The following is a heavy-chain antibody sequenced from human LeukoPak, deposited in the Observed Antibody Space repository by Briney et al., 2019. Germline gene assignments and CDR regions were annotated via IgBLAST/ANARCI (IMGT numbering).Heavy chain of an antibody. CDR1: GFTLSNHY. CDR2: ISSSSNYI. Sequence: GGSLRLSCAASGFTLSNHYMHWVRQAPGKGLEWVSSISSSSNYIYYADSVRGRFTISRDNAKNSLYLQMNSLRVEDTAVYYCAKAWWYSSSLGLSRTDWFDPWGQGTLVTVSS. D-gene: IGHD6-13*01. CDR3: AKAWWYSSSLGLSRTDWFDP. J-gene: IGHJ5*02. V-gene: IGHV3-21*01.